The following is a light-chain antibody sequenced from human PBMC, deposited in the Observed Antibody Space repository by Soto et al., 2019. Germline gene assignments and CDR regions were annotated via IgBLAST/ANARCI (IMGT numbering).Light chain of an antibody. CDR1: QSISDN. CDR2: TAS. J-gene: IGKJ1*01. Sequence: ETVMTQTPATLSLSPGERATLSCRASQSISDNLAWYQQKPGQAPRLIIYTASIRATGIPARFSGSGSGTELTLTISSLQSEDSAIYYCQQYNDWPPWTFGQGTKVEIK. CDR3: QQYNDWPPWT. V-gene: IGKV3-15*01.